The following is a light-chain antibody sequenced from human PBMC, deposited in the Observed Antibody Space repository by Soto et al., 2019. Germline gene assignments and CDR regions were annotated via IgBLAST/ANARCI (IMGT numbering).Light chain of an antibody. CDR1: QGITSY. CDR3: QQLNSNPLT. V-gene: IGKV1-9*01. Sequence: EIQLTQSPSFLSASVGDRVTITCRASQGITSYLAWYQQKPGKAPKLLIYAASTLQSGVPSRFSGSGSGTEFTLTISSLQPEDFATYYCQQLNSNPLTFGGGTKVEIK. J-gene: IGKJ4*01. CDR2: AAS.